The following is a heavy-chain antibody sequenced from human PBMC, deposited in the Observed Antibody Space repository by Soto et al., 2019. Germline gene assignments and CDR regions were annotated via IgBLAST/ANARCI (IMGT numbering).Heavy chain of an antibody. CDR3: ARIKTYYDSRGGIEY. J-gene: IGHJ4*02. Sequence: ASVKVSCKASGYTFTGYFVHWVRQAPLQVLEWMVCINPNNGDTNYAQNFQGRVTMTRDTSINTAYMELSRLRSDDTAVYYCARIKTYYDSRGGIEYWGQGALVTVSS. V-gene: IGHV1-2*02. CDR1: GYTFTGYF. CDR2: INPNNGDT. D-gene: IGHD3-22*01.